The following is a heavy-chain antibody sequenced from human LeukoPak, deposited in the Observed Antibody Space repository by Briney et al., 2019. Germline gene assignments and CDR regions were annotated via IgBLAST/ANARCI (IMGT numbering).Heavy chain of an antibody. D-gene: IGHD2-2*01. CDR2: IRYDGSNK. V-gene: IGHV3-30*02. CDR3: AKVVTGYCSTTSCPFDS. Sequence: PGGSLRLSCAASGFTFSTYGMDWVRQAPGKGLEWVAYIRYDGSNKNYADSVKGRFIISRDNSKNTLYLQMSSLRAEDTAVYYCAKVVTGYCSTTSCPFDSWGQGTPVTVSS. J-gene: IGHJ4*02. CDR1: GFTFSTYG.